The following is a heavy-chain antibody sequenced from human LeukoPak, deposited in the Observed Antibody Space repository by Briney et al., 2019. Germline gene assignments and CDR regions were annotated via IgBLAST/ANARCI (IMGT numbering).Heavy chain of an antibody. CDR1: GFFFDDFG. V-gene: IGHV3-23*01. J-gene: IGHJ4*02. CDR2: INDNGAGT. CDR3: AKDETIFGVVKGVFDY. Sequence: PGGSLRLSCAASGFFFDDFGMNWVRQTPGKGLKWVSTINDNGAGTYYADSVKGRSTISRDNSYNTVSLQMNSLRAEDTAVHYCAKDETIFGVVKGVFDYWGQGTMVTVSS. D-gene: IGHD3-3*01.